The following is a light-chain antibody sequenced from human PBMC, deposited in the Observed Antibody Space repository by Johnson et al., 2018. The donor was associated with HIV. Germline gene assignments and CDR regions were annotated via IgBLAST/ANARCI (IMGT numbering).Light chain of an antibody. J-gene: IGLJ1*01. CDR1: SSNIGNNY. CDR2: DNN. Sequence: QAVLTQSPSVSAAPGQKVTISCSGSSSNIGNNYVSWYQQLPKTAPKLLIYDNNKRPSGIPDRFSVSKSGTSANLGITGLQPGDEADYYCGTWDSSLSSGLYGFGTGTKVTVL. CDR3: GTWDSSLSSGLYG. V-gene: IGLV1-51*01.